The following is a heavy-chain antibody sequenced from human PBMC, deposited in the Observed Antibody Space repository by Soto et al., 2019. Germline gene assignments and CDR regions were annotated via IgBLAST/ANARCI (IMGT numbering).Heavy chain of an antibody. CDR2: IYHSGST. CDR1: GGSISSGGYY. D-gene: IGHD3-10*01. V-gene: IGHV4-31*03. Sequence: PSETLSLTCTVSGGSISSGGYYWSWIRQHPGKGLEWIGYIYHSGSTYYNPSLKSRVTISVDTSENQFSLKLSSVTAADTAVYYCARGLTIASGSYYVYYYYGMDVWGQGTTVTVSS. CDR3: ARGLTIASGSYYVYYYYGMDV. J-gene: IGHJ6*02.